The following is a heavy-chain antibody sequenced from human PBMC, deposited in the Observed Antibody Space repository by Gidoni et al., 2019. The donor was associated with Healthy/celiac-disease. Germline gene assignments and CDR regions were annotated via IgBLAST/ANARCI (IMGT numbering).Heavy chain of an antibody. Sequence: QVQLVQSGAEVKKPGASVKVSCKASGYTFTGYYMHWVRQAPGQGLEWMGWINPNSGGTNYAQKFQGRVTMTRDTSISTAYMELSRLRSDDTAVYYCARRVIIAAAGVNWFDPWGQGTLVTVSS. CDR2: INPNSGGT. V-gene: IGHV1-2*02. CDR1: GYTFTGYY. CDR3: ARRVIIAAAGVNWFDP. J-gene: IGHJ5*02. D-gene: IGHD6-13*01.